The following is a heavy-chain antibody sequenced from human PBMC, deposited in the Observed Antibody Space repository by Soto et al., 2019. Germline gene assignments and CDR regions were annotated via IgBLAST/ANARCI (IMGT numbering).Heavy chain of an antibody. CDR1: GFTGSSHY. J-gene: IGHJ6*03. CDR3: AKASRRTTYYYYYYMDV. CDR2: ISGSGGST. Sequence: WGSLRLSCAASGFTGSSHYMSWVRQAPGKGLEWVSAISGSGGSTYYADSVKGRFTISRDNSKNTLYLQMNSLRAEDTAVYYCAKASRRTTYYYYYYMDVWGKGTTVTVS. V-gene: IGHV3-23*01.